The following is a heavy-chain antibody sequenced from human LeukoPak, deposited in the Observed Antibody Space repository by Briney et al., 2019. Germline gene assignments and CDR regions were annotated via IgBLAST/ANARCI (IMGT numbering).Heavy chain of an antibody. Sequence: ASVKVSCKASGYTFTSYDINWVRQATGQGLEWMGWMNPNSGNTGYAQKLQGRVTMTTDTSTSTAYMELRSLRSDDTAVYYCARGMDFGYSSSAALDYWGQGTLVTVSS. J-gene: IGHJ4*02. CDR3: ARGMDFGYSSSAALDY. CDR1: GYTFTSYD. CDR2: MNPNSGNT. D-gene: IGHD6-6*01. V-gene: IGHV1-8*01.